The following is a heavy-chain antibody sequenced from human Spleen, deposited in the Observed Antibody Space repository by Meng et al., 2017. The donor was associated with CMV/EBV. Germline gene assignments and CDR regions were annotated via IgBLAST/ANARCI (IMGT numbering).Heavy chain of an antibody. D-gene: IGHD3-3*01. CDR2: ISGTSTFI. V-gene: IGHV3-21*01. J-gene: IGHJ5*02. Sequence: ETLSLTCAASEFPFSDYIMNWFRQAPGKGLEWVSSISGTSTFIYYADSVKGRFTISRDNAKKSLYLQMSSLRAEDTAVYYCARDSLELENGWFDPWGQGTLVTVSS. CDR3: ARDSLELENGWFDP. CDR1: EFPFSDYI.